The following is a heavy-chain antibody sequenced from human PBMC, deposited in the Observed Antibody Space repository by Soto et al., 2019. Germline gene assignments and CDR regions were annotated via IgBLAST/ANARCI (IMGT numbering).Heavy chain of an antibody. CDR1: GYTLTELS. J-gene: IGHJ6*02. D-gene: IGHD3-10*01. V-gene: IGHV1-24*01. CDR3: ARAVARGVKTIYYYYGMDV. CDR2: FDPEDGET. Sequence: GASVKVSCKVSGYTLTELSMHWVRQAPGKGLEWMGGFDPEDGETIYAQKFQGRVTMTEDTSTDTAYMELSSLRSEDTAVYYCARAVARGVKTIYYYYGMDVWGQGTTVTVSS.